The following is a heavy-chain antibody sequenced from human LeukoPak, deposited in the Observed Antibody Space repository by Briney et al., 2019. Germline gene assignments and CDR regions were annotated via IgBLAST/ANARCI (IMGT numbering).Heavy chain of an antibody. J-gene: IGHJ4*02. CDR1: GFTFSSYA. D-gene: IGHD2-21*01. V-gene: IGHV3-23*01. Sequence: GGSLRLSCAASGFTFSSYAMSWVRQAPGKGLEWVSAISGSGGNTYYADSVKGRFTISRDNSKNTLYLQMNSLRAEDTAVYYCAKGPYCGGDCSNQPTLFDYWGQGTLVTVSS. CDR3: AKGPYCGGDCSNQPTLFDY. CDR2: ISGSGGNT.